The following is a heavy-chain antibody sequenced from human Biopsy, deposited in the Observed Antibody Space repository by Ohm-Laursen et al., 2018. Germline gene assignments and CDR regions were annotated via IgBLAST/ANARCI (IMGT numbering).Heavy chain of an antibody. J-gene: IGHJ4*02. CDR1: GGSFTGHC. D-gene: IGHD4-23*01. V-gene: IGHV4-59*11. Sequence: SDTLSLTCTVSGGSFTGHCWSWIRQPPGKGLGWIGHISYTGYTSYNASLKSRVTISVDTSRNHFSLRLSSLTAADTAVYYCARGSNDFGGLYFPRWGQGTLLTVSS. CDR2: ISYTGYT. CDR3: ARGSNDFGGLYFPR.